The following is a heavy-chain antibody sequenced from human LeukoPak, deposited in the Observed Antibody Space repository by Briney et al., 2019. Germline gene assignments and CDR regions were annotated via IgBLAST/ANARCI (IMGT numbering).Heavy chain of an antibody. V-gene: IGHV4-4*07. CDR1: GGSISSNY. CDR2: IYSGGST. Sequence: SPTLSLTWTVFGGSISSNYWSWIRQPAGKGLEWIGRIYSGGSTNYNAAPKSRVTMSLDSSRNQSSLKLSSVTAADTAVYYCARASSGTYYTFAYWGQGTLVTVSS. CDR3: ARASSGTYYTFAY. J-gene: IGHJ4*02. D-gene: IGHD3-10*01.